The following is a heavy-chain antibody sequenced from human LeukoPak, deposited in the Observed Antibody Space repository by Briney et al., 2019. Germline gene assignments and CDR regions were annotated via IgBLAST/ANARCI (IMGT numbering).Heavy chain of an antibody. V-gene: IGHV3-23*01. CDR2: ISGSGGST. CDR3: AKDRYYDSSGPSDY. J-gene: IGHJ4*02. Sequence: GGSLRLSCAASGFTFSSYTMSWLRQAPGKGLEWVSGISGSGGSTYYADSVKGRFTISRDNSKNTLYLQMNSLRAEDTAVYYCAKDRYYDSSGPSDYWGQGTLVTVSS. D-gene: IGHD3-22*01. CDR1: GFTFSSYT.